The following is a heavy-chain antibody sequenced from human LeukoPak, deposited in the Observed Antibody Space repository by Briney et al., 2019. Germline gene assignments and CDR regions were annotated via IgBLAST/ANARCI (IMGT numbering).Heavy chain of an antibody. CDR2: INHSGST. J-gene: IGHJ4*02. V-gene: IGHV4-34*01. Sequence: SETLSLTCAVSGGSFSGYYWSWIRQPPGKGLEWIGEINHSGSTNYNPSLKSRVTISVDTSKNQFSLKLSSVTAADTAVYYCARGIGSGSSFDYWGQGTLVTVSS. CDR1: GGSFSGYY. CDR3: ARGIGSGSSFDY. D-gene: IGHD3-10*01.